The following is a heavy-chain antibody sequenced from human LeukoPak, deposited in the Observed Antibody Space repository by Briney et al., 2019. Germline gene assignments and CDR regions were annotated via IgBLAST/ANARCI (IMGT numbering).Heavy chain of an antibody. CDR3: ARKGMYSGSPRGDWFDP. CDR1: GYSISSGYY. V-gene: IGHV4-38-2*02. CDR2: IDHSGST. J-gene: IGHJ5*02. D-gene: IGHD1-26*01. Sequence: SETLSLTCTVSGYSISSGYYWGWIRQPPGKGLEWIGSIDHSGSTYYNPSLKSRGTISVDTAKNQFSLKLSSVTAADTAVYYCARKGMYSGSPRGDWFDPWGQGTLVTVSS.